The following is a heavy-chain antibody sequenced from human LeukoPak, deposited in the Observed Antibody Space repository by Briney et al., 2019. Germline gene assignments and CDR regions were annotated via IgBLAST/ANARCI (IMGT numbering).Heavy chain of an antibody. CDR2: ISSSSSYI. D-gene: IGHD2-15*01. V-gene: IGHV3-21*01. J-gene: IGHJ4*02. Sequence: GGSLRLSCAASGFTFSSYSMNWVRQAPGKELDWVSSISSSSSYIYYADSVKGRFTISRDNAKNSLYLQMNSLRAEDTAVYYCARGVDFDYWGQGTLVTVSS. CDR1: GFTFSSYS. CDR3: ARGVDFDY.